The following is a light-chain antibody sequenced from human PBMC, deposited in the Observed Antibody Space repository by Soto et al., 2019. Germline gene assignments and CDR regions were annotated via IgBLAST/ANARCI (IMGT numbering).Light chain of an antibody. CDR1: SSDVGSYNL. V-gene: IGLV2-23*02. Sequence: QSVLTQPASVSGSPGQSITISCTGTSSDVGSYNLVSWYQQHPGKAPKLMIYEVSKRPSGVSNRFSGSKSGNTASLTISGLQAEDEADYYCCSYAGSSTLNYVFGTGTKVPS. CDR2: EVS. J-gene: IGLJ1*01. CDR3: CSYAGSSTLNYV.